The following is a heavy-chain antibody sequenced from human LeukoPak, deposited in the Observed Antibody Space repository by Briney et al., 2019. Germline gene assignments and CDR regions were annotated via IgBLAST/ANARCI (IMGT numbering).Heavy chain of an antibody. J-gene: IGHJ4*02. CDR1: GFTFSSYG. Sequence: PGRSLRLSCAASGFTFSSYGMHWVCQAPGKGLEWVAVIWYDGSNKYYADSVKGRFTISRDNSKNTLYLQMNSLRAEDTAVYYCARERDSSGYLFDYWGQGTLVTVSS. D-gene: IGHD3-22*01. CDR3: ARERDSSGYLFDY. V-gene: IGHV3-33*01. CDR2: IWYDGSNK.